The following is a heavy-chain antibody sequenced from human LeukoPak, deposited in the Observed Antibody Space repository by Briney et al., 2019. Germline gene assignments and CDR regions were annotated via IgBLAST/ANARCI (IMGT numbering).Heavy chain of an antibody. Sequence: GGSLRLSCAASGFTFSIYVMSWIRQAPGKGLEWVSYISSSGSTIYYADSVKGRFTISRDNAKNSLYLQMNSLRAEDTAVYYCARSWIQLWLNYYYGMDVWGQGTTVTVSS. CDR2: ISSSGSTI. CDR3: ARSWIQLWLNYYYGMDV. CDR1: GFTFSIYV. J-gene: IGHJ6*02. D-gene: IGHD5-18*01. V-gene: IGHV3-11*01.